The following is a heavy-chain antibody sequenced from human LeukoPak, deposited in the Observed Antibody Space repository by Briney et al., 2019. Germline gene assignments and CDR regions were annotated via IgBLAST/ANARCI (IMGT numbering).Heavy chain of an antibody. D-gene: IGHD4-17*01. CDR2: IIPIFGTA. Sequence: GASVKVSCKASGGTFSSYAISWVRQAPGQGLGWMGGIIPIFGTANYAQKFQGRVTITADESTSTAYMELSSLRSEDTAVYYCARHYGDYLDYWGQGTLVTVSS. CDR3: ARHYGDYLDY. J-gene: IGHJ4*02. CDR1: GGTFSSYA. V-gene: IGHV1-69*13.